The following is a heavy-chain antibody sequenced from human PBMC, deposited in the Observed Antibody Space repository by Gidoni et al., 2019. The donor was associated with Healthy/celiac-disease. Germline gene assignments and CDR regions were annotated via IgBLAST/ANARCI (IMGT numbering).Heavy chain of an antibody. Sequence: EVQLLESGGGLVQPGGSLRLSCAASGFTFSSYAMSWVRQAPGKGLGWVSAISGGGCSTYYADSVKGRFTISRDNSKNTLYLQMNSLRAEDTAVYYCAKAAVVVVPAAIYYYYYYGMDVWGQGTTVTVSS. V-gene: IGHV3-23*01. D-gene: IGHD2-2*02. J-gene: IGHJ6*02. CDR2: ISGGGCST. CDR3: AKAAVVVVPAAIYYYYYYGMDV. CDR1: GFTFSSYA.